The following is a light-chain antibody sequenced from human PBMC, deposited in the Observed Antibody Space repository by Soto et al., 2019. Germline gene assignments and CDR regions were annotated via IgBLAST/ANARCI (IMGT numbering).Light chain of an antibody. CDR1: QSTSSSY. Sequence: EIELTQSPGTLSLSPGERATLSCRASQSTSSSYLAWYQQKPGQAPRLVIYGATSRATGIPDRFSGSGSGTDFTLTISSLQPEDFATYYCQQSYNTWTFGQGTKVGIK. CDR3: QQSYNTWT. J-gene: IGKJ1*01. V-gene: IGKV3-20*01. CDR2: GAT.